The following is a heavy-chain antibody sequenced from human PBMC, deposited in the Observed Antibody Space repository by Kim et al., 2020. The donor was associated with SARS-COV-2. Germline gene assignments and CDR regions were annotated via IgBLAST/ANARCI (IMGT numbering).Heavy chain of an antibody. CDR1: GFTFSSYS. Sequence: GGSLRLSCAASGFTFSSYSMNWVRQAPGKGLEWVSSISSSSSYIYYADSVKGRFTISRDNAKNSLYLQMNSLRAEDTAVYYCARGSHHSSGWTWWGQGTLVTVSS. CDR2: ISSSSSYI. V-gene: IGHV3-21*01. J-gene: IGHJ4*02. CDR3: ARGSHHSSGWTW. D-gene: IGHD6-19*01.